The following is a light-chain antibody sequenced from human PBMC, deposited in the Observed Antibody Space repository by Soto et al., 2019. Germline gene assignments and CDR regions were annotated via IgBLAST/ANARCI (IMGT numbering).Light chain of an antibody. V-gene: IGLV2-11*01. CDR1: SSDVGGYNY. J-gene: IGLJ1*01. Sequence: QSALTQPRSVSGSPGQSVTISCTGTSSDVGGYNYVSWYQQHPGKAPKLMIYDVSKRPSGVPDRFSGSKSGNTASLTISGLQAEDEAEYYCCSYVGSYGYVFGTGTKVTVL. CDR3: CSYVGSYGYV. CDR2: DVS.